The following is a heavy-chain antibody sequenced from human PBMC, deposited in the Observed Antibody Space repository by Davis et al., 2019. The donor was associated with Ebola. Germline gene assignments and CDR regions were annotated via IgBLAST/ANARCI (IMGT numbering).Heavy chain of an antibody. J-gene: IGHJ4*02. Sequence: PSETLSLTCSLPGGSIRSHYWTWIRQPPGKGLEWIGNIYYSVSAHDNPPLKSRVPISVDTSKNQVPLKLTPVTAANTAVYSRLGGPYGEPFDYWGQVTLVTVSS. CDR2: IYYSVSA. CDR1: GGSIRSHY. V-gene: IGHV4-59*11. D-gene: IGHD1-14*01. CDR3: LGGPYGEPFDY.